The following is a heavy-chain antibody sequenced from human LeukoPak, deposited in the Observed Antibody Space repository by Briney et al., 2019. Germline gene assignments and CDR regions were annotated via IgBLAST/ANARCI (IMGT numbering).Heavy chain of an antibody. CDR1: GYTFTGYY. J-gene: IGHJ4*02. D-gene: IGHD6-6*01. V-gene: IGHV1-2*02. CDR3: ARDEGLWQYSSSSGDY. Sequence: GASVKVSCKASGYTFTGYYMHWVRQAPGQGLEWMGWINPNSGGTNYAQKFQGRVTMTRDTSISTASMELTRLRSDDTAVYYCARDEGLWQYSSSSGDYWGQGTLVTVSS. CDR2: INPNSGGT.